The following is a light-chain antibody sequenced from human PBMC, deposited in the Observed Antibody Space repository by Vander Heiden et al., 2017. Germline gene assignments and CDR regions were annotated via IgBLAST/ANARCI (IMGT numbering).Light chain of an antibody. CDR2: EVS. J-gene: IGLJ2*01. Sequence: QSALTQPASVSGSPGQSFTISCTGTSSDVGSYNLVSWYQQHPGKAPKLMIYEVSKRPSGVSNRFSDSKSGNTASLTISGLQAEDEADYYCCSYAGSSTFGVFGGGTKLTVL. V-gene: IGLV2-23*02. CDR1: SSDVGSYNL. CDR3: CSYAGSSTFGV.